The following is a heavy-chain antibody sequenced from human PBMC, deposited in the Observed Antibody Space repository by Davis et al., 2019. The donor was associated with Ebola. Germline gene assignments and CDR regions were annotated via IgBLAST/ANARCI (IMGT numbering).Heavy chain of an antibody. J-gene: IGHJ6*04. Sequence: AASVKVSCKASGYTFREYYIHWVRQAPGQGLEWMGLINPTAGDPRYAPRFRGRVTMTRDTSTSTVYMELSSLRSEDTAVYYCARETGDGDGMDVWGKGTTVTVSS. CDR1: GYTFREYY. CDR2: INPTAGDP. D-gene: IGHD7-27*01. CDR3: ARETGDGDGMDV. V-gene: IGHV1-46*01.